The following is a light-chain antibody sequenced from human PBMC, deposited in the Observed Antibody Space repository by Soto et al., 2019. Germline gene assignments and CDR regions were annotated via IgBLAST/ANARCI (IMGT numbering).Light chain of an antibody. CDR1: QSVSSSY. J-gene: IGKJ5*01. CDR3: QQYGSSPPIT. Sequence: EIVLTQPPGTLSLSPGERATLSCRASQSVSSSYLTWYQQKPGQAPRLLIYGASSRATGIPDRFSGSGSGTDFTLTISRLEPEDFAVYYSQQYGSSPPITFGQGTRLEIK. CDR2: GAS. V-gene: IGKV3-20*01.